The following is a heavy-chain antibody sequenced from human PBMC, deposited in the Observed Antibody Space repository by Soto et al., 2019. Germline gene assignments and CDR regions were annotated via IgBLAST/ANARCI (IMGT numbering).Heavy chain of an antibody. CDR2: INAGNGNT. V-gene: IGHV1-3*01. CDR3: ARVGLPIFGVVIGWFDP. Sequence: GASVKVSCKASGYTFTSYAMHWVRQAPGQRLEWMGWINAGNGNTKYSQKFQGRVTITRDTSASTAYMELSSLRSEDTAVYYCARVGLPIFGVVIGWFDPWGQGTLVIFSS. J-gene: IGHJ5*02. CDR1: GYTFTSYA. D-gene: IGHD3-3*01.